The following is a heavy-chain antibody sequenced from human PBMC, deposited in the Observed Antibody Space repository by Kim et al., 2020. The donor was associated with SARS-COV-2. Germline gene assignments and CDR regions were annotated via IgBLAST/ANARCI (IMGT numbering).Heavy chain of an antibody. J-gene: IGHJ4*02. D-gene: IGHD1-26*01. V-gene: IGHV3-30*07. Sequence: DAVKGRFSISKDNSKNTLYRQMSSLRAEETAVYYCARGSLSGSYWGSGDYWGQGTLVTVSS. CDR3: ARGSLSGSYWGSGDY.